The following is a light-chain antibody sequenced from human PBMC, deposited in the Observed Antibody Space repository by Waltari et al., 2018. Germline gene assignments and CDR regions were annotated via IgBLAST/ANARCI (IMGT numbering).Light chain of an antibody. CDR1: SSDVSGYNH. J-gene: IGLJ3*02. CDR3: YSYAGTSTWV. V-gene: IGLV2-11*01. CDR2: DVN. Sequence: QSALTEPPSVSGSPVQSAPISCTGTSSDVSGYNHVSSYQQHPGKAPQLMIYDVNKRPSGVPDRFSGSKSGNTASLTISGRQAEDEADYYCYSYAGTSTWVFGGGTKLTVL.